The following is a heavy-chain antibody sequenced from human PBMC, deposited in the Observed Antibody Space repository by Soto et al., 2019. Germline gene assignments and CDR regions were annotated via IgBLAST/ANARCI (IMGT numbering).Heavy chain of an antibody. CDR2: IYYTGKT. Sequence: PSETLSLTCSISGGTTGDYYWSWIRQPPGKGLEWLAYIYYTGKTDQNPSLERRVSISLGTSKNQFSLNLRSVTAADTAVYYCVRKPNRAGSFDSWGPGILLTVSS. D-gene: IGHD2-8*01. V-gene: IGHV4-59*01. CDR1: GGTTGDYY. CDR3: VRKPNRAGSFDS. J-gene: IGHJ4*02.